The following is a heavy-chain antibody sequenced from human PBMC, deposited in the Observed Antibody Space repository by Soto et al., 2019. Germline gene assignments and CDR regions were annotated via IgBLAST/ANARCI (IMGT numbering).Heavy chain of an antibody. CDR3: AVGLSWYPRDWFDP. V-gene: IGHV4-39*01. D-gene: IGHD6-13*01. J-gene: IGHJ5*02. CDR1: GGSISSGDYY. Sequence: SETLSLTCTVSGGSISSGDYYWGWIRQPPGKGLEWIGSIYYSGSTYYNPSLKSRVTISVDTSKNQFSLKLSSVTAADTAVYYCAVGLSWYPRDWFDPWGQGTLVTVSS. CDR2: IYYSGST.